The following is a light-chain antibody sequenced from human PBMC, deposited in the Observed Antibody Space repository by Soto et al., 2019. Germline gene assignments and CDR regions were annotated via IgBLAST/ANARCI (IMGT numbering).Light chain of an antibody. CDR2: DGS. CDR3: CSYAGSSTPYV. J-gene: IGLJ1*01. V-gene: IGLV2-23*01. CDR1: SSDVGGYNY. Sequence: QSVLTQPASVSGSPGQSITISCTGTSSDVGGYNYVSWYQQYPGKAPKLMIYDGSNRPSGVSNRFSGSKSGNTASLTISGLQAEDEADYYCCSYAGSSTPYVFGTGTKVTVL.